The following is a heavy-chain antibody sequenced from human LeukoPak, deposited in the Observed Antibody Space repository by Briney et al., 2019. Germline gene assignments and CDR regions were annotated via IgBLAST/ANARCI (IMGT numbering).Heavy chain of an antibody. Sequence: ASVKVSCKASGYTFTGYYMHWVRRAPGQGLEWMGWINPNSGATNYPQKFQGRVTTTGDTSISTAYMELSSLRSDDTAVYYCARGEVDTSGWDCFHFWGQGTLVTVSS. CDR2: INPNSGAT. CDR3: ARGEVDTSGWDCFHF. CDR1: GYTFTGYY. J-gene: IGHJ4*02. D-gene: IGHD6-19*01. V-gene: IGHV1-2*02.